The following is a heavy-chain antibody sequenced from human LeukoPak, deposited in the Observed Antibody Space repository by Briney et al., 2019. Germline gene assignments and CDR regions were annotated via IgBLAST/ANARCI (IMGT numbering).Heavy chain of an antibody. CDR1: GGSISNYY. Sequence: PSETLSLTCTVSGGSISNYYWSWIRQPPGKGLEWIGYIYYTGSTNYNPSLTSRVKISVDTSKNQFSLNLTSVTAADTAVYYCARWGSIAVARFDYWGQGTLVTVSS. V-gene: IGHV4-59*01. J-gene: IGHJ4*02. CDR3: ARWGSIAVARFDY. D-gene: IGHD6-6*01. CDR2: IYYTGST.